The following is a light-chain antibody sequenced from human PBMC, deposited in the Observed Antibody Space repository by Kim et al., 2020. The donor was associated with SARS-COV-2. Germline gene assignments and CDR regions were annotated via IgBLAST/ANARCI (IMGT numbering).Light chain of an antibody. CDR3: LLYYGGAWV. CDR1: AGAVTSPYY. CDR2: STN. Sequence: QTVVTQEPSLTVSPGGTVTLTCASDAGAVTSPYYPNWLQQKPGQAPRTLIYSTNNKHSCTPARFSGSLLGGKAVLTLSGVQPEDEAEYYCLLYYGGAWVFGGGTKLTVL. V-gene: IGLV7-43*01. J-gene: IGLJ3*02.